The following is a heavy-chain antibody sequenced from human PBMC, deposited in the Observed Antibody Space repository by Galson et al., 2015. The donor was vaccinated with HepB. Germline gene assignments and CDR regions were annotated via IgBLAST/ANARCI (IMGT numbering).Heavy chain of an antibody. J-gene: IGHJ4*02. CDR2: ISAYNGNT. CDR3: ARDKYFLYGSGSYPFDY. CDR1: GGTFSSYA. V-gene: IGHV1-18*01. Sequence: SVKVSCKASGGTFSSYAISWVRQAPGQGLEWMGWISAYNGNTNYAQKLQGRVTMTTDTSTSTAYTELRSLRSDDTAVYYCARDKYFLYGSGSYPFDYWGQGTLVTVSS. D-gene: IGHD3-10*01.